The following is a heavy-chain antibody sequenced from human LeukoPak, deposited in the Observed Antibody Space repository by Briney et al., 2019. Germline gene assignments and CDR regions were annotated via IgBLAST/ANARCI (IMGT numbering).Heavy chain of an antibody. J-gene: IGHJ6*02. CDR1: GFPFSSYW. V-gene: IGHV3-7*01. D-gene: IGHD6-19*01. Sequence: GGSLRLSCAASGFPFSSYWMSWVRQAPGKGLEWVANIKQDGSEKYYVDSVKGRFTISRDNAKNSLYLQMNSLRVEDTAVYYCARERLGMDVWGQGTTVTVSS. CDR2: IKQDGSEK. CDR3: ARERLGMDV.